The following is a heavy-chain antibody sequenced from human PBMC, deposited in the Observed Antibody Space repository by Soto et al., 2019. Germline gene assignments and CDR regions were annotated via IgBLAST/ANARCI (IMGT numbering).Heavy chain of an antibody. CDR1: GGTFNRYA. V-gene: IGHV1-69*01. CDR3: ARGVGYCGGDCYYYGMDV. D-gene: IGHD2-21*01. CDR2: IIPIFGTA. Sequence: QVQLVQSGAEVKKPGSSVKVSCKASGGTFNRYAISWVRQAPGQGLEWMGGIIPIFGTANYAQKFQGRVTITADESTSTAYMELSSLRSEDTAVYYCARGVGYCGGDCYYYGMDVWGQGTTVTVSS. J-gene: IGHJ6*02.